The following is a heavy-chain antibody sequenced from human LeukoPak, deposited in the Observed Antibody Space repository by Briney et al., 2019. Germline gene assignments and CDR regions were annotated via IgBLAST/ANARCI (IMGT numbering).Heavy chain of an antibody. V-gene: IGHV3-49*04. J-gene: IGHJ4*02. CDR3: TRALSGWTGYSDF. CDR2: IRSEEYGGTP. D-gene: IGHD6-19*01. Sequence: QPGGSLRLSCRGSGFTFGDYAVTWVRQAPGKGLQWVRFIRSEEYGGTPDYATSVKGRFTVSRENSESTAYLQINSLRTEDTAVYYCTRALSGWTGYSDFWGQGTVVTVSS. CDR1: GFTFGDYA.